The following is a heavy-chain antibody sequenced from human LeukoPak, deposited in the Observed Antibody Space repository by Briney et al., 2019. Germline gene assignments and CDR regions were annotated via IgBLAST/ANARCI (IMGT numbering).Heavy chain of an antibody. J-gene: IGHJ4*02. CDR1: GFTFSSYA. D-gene: IGHD3-22*01. CDR2: IYSGGST. V-gene: IGHV3-66*01. Sequence: GGSLRLSCAASGFTFSSYAMSWVRQAPGKGLEWVSVIYSGGSTYYADSVKGRFTISRDNSKNTLYLQMNSLRAEDTAVYYCARDRGYYDSSGYYYWGQGTLVTVSS. CDR3: ARDRGYYDSSGYYY.